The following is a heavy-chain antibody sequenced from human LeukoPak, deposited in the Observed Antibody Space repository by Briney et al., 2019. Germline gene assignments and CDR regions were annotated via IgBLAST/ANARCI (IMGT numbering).Heavy chain of an antibody. J-gene: IGHJ4*02. Sequence: GASVTVSCKASGYTFTGYYMHWVRQAPGQGLEWMGWINPNSGGTNYAQKFQGWVTMTRDTSISTAYMELSRLRSDDTAVYYCARVNSGYDLGYFDYWGQGTLVTVSS. CDR2: INPNSGGT. CDR3: ARVNSGYDLGYFDY. D-gene: IGHD5-12*01. V-gene: IGHV1-2*04. CDR1: GYTFTGYY.